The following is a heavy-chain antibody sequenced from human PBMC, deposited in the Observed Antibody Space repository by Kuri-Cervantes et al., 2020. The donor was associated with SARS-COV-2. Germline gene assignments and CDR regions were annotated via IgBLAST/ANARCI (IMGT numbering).Heavy chain of an antibody. D-gene: IGHD3-3*01. V-gene: IGHV4-59*01. CDR3: ARVRIFGVPGFAFDI. CDR1: GGSISSYY. CDR2: IYYSGST. J-gene: IGHJ3*02. Sequence: GSLRLSCTVAGGSISSYYWSWIRQPPGKGLEWIGYIYYSGSTNYNPSLKSRVTISVDTSKNQFSLKLSSVTAADTAVYYCARVRIFGVPGFAFDIWGQGTMVTVSS.